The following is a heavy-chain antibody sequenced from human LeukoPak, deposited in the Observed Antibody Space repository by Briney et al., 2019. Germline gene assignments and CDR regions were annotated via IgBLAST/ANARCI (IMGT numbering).Heavy chain of an antibody. CDR3: ARDGHCSSASCSDAFDI. CDR1: GGSISSYY. V-gene: IGHV4-59*12. Sequence: SETLSLTCTVSGGSISSYYWSWIRQPPGKGLEWIGYIYYSGSTNYNPSLKSRVTISVDTSKNQFSLRLSSVTAADTAVYYCARDGHCSSASCSDAFDIWGQGTMVTVSS. CDR2: IYYSGST. J-gene: IGHJ3*02. D-gene: IGHD2-2*01.